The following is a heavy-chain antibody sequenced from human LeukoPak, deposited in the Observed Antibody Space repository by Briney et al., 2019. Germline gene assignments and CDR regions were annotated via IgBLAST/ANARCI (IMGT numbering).Heavy chain of an antibody. CDR1: GYTFTSYG. J-gene: IGHJ6*02. CDR3: ARDELAAAGNKYFYYGMDV. V-gene: IGHV1-18*01. Sequence: ASVKVSCKASGYTFTSYGISWVRQSPGQRLEWMGWISAYNGNTNYAQKLQGRVTMTTDTSTSTAYMELRSLRSDDTAVYYCARDELAAAGNKYFYYGMDVWGQGTTVTVSS. CDR2: ISAYNGNT. D-gene: IGHD6-13*01.